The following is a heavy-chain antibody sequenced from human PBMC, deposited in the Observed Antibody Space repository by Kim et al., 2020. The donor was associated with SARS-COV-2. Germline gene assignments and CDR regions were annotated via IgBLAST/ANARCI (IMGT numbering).Heavy chain of an antibody. J-gene: IGHJ5*02. D-gene: IGHD3-10*02. CDR3: ARGVFGVVRGETAFDP. Sequence: SVKGRFTISRENAKNSLYLQMNSLRAGDTAVYYCARGVFGVVRGETAFDPWGQGTLVTVSS. V-gene: IGHV3-13*01.